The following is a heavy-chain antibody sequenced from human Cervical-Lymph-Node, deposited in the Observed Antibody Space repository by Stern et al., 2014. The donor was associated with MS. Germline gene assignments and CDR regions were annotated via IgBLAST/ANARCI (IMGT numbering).Heavy chain of an antibody. D-gene: IGHD3-3*01. CDR1: GYTFTGYY. CDR2: MNPNSGGT. V-gene: IGHV1-2*02. J-gene: IGHJ5*02. CDR3: ARGNYDFWSGGSDNYFDP. Sequence: VQLEESGAEVKNPGASVKVSCKASGYTFTGYYIHWVRQAPGKGIELMGWMNPNSGGTDYAQEFKGRVTMTGDTSISTASMQLSSLTSDDTAVYYCARGNYDFWSGGSDNYFDPWGQGTLVTVSS.